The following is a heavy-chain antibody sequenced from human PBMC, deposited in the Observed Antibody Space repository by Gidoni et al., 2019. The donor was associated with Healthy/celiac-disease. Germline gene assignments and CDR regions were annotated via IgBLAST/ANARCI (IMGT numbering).Heavy chain of an antibody. CDR1: GFPFSSYA. CDR3: AKVKSGGIAEPVDY. Sequence: EVQLLESGGGLVQPGGSLRLSCAASGFPFSSYAMSWVRQAPGKGLAWVAAISGSGGSTYYADSVKGRFTISRDNSKNTLYLQMNSLRAEDTAVYYCAKVKSGGIAEPVDYWGQGTLVTVSS. D-gene: IGHD6-13*01. J-gene: IGHJ4*02. CDR2: ISGSGGST. V-gene: IGHV3-23*01.